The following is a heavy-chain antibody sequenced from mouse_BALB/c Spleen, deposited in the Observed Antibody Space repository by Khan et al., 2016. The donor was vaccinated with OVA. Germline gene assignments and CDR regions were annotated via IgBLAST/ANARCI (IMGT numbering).Heavy chain of an antibody. V-gene: IGHV1S136*01. Sequence: VRLQQSGPELVKPGASVKMSCKASGYTFTNYIIHWVKQKPGQGLEWIGYINPYNDGTKYTEKFKGKATLTSDKSSRPASMELSGLTSEDSAVYYCARDYGSSFWFAYWGQGTLVTVSA. D-gene: IGHD1-1*01. CDR1: GYTFTNYI. CDR2: INPYNDGT. CDR3: ARDYGSSFWFAY. J-gene: IGHJ3*01.